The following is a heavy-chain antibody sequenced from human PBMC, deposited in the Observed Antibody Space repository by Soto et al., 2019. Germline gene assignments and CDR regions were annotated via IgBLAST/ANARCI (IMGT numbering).Heavy chain of an antibody. CDR2: IYYSGST. D-gene: IGHD5-18*01. J-gene: IGHJ6*02. V-gene: IGHV4-61*01. Sequence: SETLPLTCTVSGGSVSSGSYYWSWVRQPPGNGLEWIGYIYYSGSTNYNPSLKSRVTISVDTSKNQVSLKLSSVTAADTAVYYCARDSRGYSYGSYYYYGMDVWGQGGTVTVSS. CDR1: GGSVSSGSYY. CDR3: ARDSRGYSYGSYYYYGMDV.